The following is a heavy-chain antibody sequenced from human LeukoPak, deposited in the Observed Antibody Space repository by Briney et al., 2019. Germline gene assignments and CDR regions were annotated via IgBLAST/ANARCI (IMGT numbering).Heavy chain of an antibody. J-gene: IGHJ4*02. CDR2: MSYDGSNK. CDR3: ARDLAYDSSGYYY. Sequence: SGRSLRLSCAASGFTFSSYAMHWVRQAPGKGLEWVAVMSYDGSNKYYADSVKSRFTISRDNSKNTLYLQMNSLRAEDTAVYYCARDLAYDSSGYYYWGQGTLVTVSS. CDR1: GFTFSSYA. D-gene: IGHD3-22*01. V-gene: IGHV3-30*04.